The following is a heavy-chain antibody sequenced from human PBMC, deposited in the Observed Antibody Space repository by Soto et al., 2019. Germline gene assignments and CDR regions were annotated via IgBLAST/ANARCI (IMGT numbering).Heavy chain of an antibody. CDR2: ISGSGGST. J-gene: IGHJ4*02. CDR1: GFTFSSYA. V-gene: IGHV3-23*01. D-gene: IGHD3-10*01. CDR3: AKVQGYFYVSGSYYDF. Sequence: GGSLRLSCAASGFTFSSYAMSWVRQAPGKGLEWVSAISGSGGSTYYADSVKGRFTISIYNSKNTLYLQMNSLRAEDPAVYYCAKVQGYFYVSGSYYDFWGQGTLVTVSS.